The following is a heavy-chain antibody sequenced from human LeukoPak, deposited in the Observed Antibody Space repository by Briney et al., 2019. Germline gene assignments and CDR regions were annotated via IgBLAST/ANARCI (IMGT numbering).Heavy chain of an antibody. V-gene: IGHV3-7*01. CDR1: GFTFSSYW. CDR2: MKQDGSDK. D-gene: IGHD6-13*01. CDR3: ARLAAAGTPYYYYYYMDV. J-gene: IGHJ6*03. Sequence: GGSLRLSCAASGFTFSSYWMSWVRQAPGKGLEWVANMKQDGSDKYYVDSVKGRFTISRDNAKNSLYLQMNSLRAEDTAVYYCARLAAAGTPYYYYYYMDVWGKGTTVTVSS.